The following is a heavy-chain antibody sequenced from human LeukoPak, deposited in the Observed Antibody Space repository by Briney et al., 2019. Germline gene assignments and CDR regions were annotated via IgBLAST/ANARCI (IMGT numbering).Heavy chain of an antibody. CDR2: INPNSGGT. V-gene: IGHV1-2*02. J-gene: IGHJ4*02. CDR3: ARELIYYDSSGSIDY. D-gene: IGHD3-22*01. CDR1: GYTFTGYY. Sequence: VASVKVSCKASGYTFTGYYMHWVRQAPGQGLEWMGWINPNSGGTNYAQKFQGRVTMTRDTSISTAYMELSRLRSDDTAVYYCARELIYYDSSGSIDYWGQGTLVTVSS.